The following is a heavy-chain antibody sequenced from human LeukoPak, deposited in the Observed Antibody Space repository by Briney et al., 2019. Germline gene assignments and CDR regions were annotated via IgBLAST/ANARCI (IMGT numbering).Heavy chain of an antibody. CDR3: ARRGIGYGYRYYYYMDV. Sequence: PSETLSLPCTVSGGPISSYYWSWIRQPPGKALEWIGYIYYSWSINHNPPLKRRVTISVDTSKSHFSLKLSSVTAADTAVYYCARRGIGYGYRYYYYMDVWGKGTTVTVSS. D-gene: IGHD5-18*01. J-gene: IGHJ6*03. V-gene: IGHV4-59*12. CDR1: GGPISSYY. CDR2: IYYSWSI.